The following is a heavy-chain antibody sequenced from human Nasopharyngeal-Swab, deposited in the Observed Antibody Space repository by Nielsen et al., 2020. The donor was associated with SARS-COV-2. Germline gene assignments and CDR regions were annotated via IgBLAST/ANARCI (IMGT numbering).Heavy chain of an antibody. V-gene: IGHV3-21*01. Sequence: GESLKISCAASGFTFNNFGMHWVRQAPGKGLEWVSAISSSGDYIYHAASVKGRFTISRDNAKNSLYLQINSLRAEDTAVYFCTRDTPAMFAYWGQGTLVTVSS. D-gene: IGHD3-10*02. CDR3: TRDTPAMFAY. CDR1: GFTFNNFG. J-gene: IGHJ4*02. CDR2: ISSSGDYI.